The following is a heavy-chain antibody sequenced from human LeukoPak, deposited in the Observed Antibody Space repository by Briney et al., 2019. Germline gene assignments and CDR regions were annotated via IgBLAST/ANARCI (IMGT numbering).Heavy chain of an antibody. J-gene: IGHJ4*02. CDR2: ISPDSTQI. V-gene: IGHV3-48*01. CDR1: GFTFSGYT. CDR3: ATDRGYLQFDY. Sequence: PGGSLRLSCAASGFTFSGYTMNWVRQAPGKGLEWVSYISPDSTQIYYADSVRGRFTISRDNAKNLLYLQVNSLRAEDTAVYYCATDRGYLQFDYWGQGTLVTVSS. D-gene: IGHD3-22*01.